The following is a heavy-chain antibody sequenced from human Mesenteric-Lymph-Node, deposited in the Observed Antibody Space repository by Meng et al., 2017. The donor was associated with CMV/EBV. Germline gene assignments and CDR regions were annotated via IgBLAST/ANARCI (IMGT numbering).Heavy chain of an antibody. V-gene: IGHV3-7*01. J-gene: IGHJ4*02. Sequence: GESLKISCAASGFTFSYYWMSWVRQAPGKGLEWVANIKQDGSEKYYVDSVKGRFTISRDNAKNSLNLQMNSLRAEDTAVYYCAREGGTDGYNYDWGQGTLVTVSS. D-gene: IGHD5-24*01. CDR3: AREGGTDGYNYD. CDR2: IKQDGSEK. CDR1: GFTFSYYW.